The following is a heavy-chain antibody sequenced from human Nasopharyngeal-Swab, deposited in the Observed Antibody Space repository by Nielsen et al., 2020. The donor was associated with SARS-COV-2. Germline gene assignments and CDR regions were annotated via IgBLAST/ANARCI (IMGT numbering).Heavy chain of an antibody. CDR2: ISGSGGST. Sequence: GESPKISCAASGFTFSSYAMSWVRQAPGKGLEWVSAISGSGGSTYYADSVKGRFTISRDNSKNTLYLQMNSLRAEDTAVYYCAKALLHIVVVTAPGGYWGQGTLVTVSS. CDR3: AKALLHIVVVTAPGGY. CDR1: GFTFSSYA. J-gene: IGHJ4*02. D-gene: IGHD2-21*02. V-gene: IGHV3-23*01.